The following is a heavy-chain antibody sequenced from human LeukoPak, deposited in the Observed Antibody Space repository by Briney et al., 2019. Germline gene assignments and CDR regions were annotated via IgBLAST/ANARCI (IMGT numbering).Heavy chain of an antibody. Sequence: GGSLRLSCAASGFTFSSYDMSWVRQAPGEGLEWVSLLRANVDGTYYADSVKGRFTISRDNSKNTLYLQMNSLRAEDTAVYYCAKAYSNAYPYYFDSWGQGTLVTVSS. D-gene: IGHD3-16*01. J-gene: IGHJ4*02. CDR2: LRANVDGT. CDR3: AKAYSNAYPYYFDS. V-gene: IGHV3-23*01. CDR1: GFTFSSYD.